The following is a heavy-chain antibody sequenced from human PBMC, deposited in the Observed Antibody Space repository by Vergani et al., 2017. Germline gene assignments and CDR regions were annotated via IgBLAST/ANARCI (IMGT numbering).Heavy chain of an antibody. Sequence: QVQLVESGGGVVQPGGSLRLSCAAYGFTFSSYGMHWVRQAPGKGLEWVAFIRYDGSNKYYADSVKGRFTISRDNSKNTLYRQMNSLRAEDTAVYYCAKDHSRWSSGWSNGVYWAQGTLVTVSS. J-gene: IGHJ4*02. D-gene: IGHD6-19*01. CDR1: GFTFSSYG. V-gene: IGHV3-30*02. CDR3: AKDHSRWSSGWSNGVY. CDR2: IRYDGSNK.